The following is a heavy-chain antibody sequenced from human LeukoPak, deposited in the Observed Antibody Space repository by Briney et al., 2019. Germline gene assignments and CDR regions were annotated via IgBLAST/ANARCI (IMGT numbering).Heavy chain of an antibody. CDR1: GGTFSSYA. Sequence: SVKVSRKASGGTFSSYAISWVRQAPGQGLEWMGRIIPILGIANYAQKFQGRVTITADKSTSTAYMELSSLRSEDTAVYYCARDHTVARGSSPLDGMDVWGQGTTVTVSS. J-gene: IGHJ6*02. CDR3: ARDHTVARGSSPLDGMDV. D-gene: IGHD6-6*01. V-gene: IGHV1-69*04. CDR2: IIPILGIA.